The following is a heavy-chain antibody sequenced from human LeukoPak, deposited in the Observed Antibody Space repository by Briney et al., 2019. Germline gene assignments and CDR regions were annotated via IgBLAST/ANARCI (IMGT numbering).Heavy chain of an antibody. CDR1: GGSMTNYY. V-gene: IGHV4-59*01. D-gene: IGHD5-18*01. CDR3: ARSRGYTYGYVDY. J-gene: IGHJ4*02. CDR2: IYYSGST. Sequence: SETLSLTCTVSGGSMTNYYWSWIRQPPGKGLERIGYIYYSGSTNYNPPLKSRVTISVDTSKNQVSLKLDSVTAADTAVYYCARSRGYTYGYVDYWGQGTLVTVSS.